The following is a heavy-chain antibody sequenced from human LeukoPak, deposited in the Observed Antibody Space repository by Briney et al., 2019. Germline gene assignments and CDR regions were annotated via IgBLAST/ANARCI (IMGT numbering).Heavy chain of an antibody. CDR2: LNGDNT. CDR1: GFTFANYD. V-gene: IGHV3-23*01. J-gene: IGHJ4*02. CDR3: VREATGYSFADY. Sequence: GGSLRVSCAASGFTFANYDMNWERQAPGKGLEWVSALNGDNTYYADSVKGRFTVSRDNSKNTLYLQMNSLTAEDTAVYYCVREATGYSFADYWGQGTLVSVSS. D-gene: IGHD1-26*01.